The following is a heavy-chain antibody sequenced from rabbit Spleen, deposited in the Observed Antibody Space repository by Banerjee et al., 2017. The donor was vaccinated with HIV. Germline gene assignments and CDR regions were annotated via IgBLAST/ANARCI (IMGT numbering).Heavy chain of an antibody. D-gene: IGHD1-1*01. V-gene: IGHV1S45*01. CDR1: GFSFSSSYY. CDR3: ARDTSSSFSSYGMDL. CDR2: IYADISGST. J-gene: IGHJ6*01. Sequence: QQQLEESGGGLVKPGGTLTLTCTASGFSFSSSYYMCWVRQAPGKGLECIACIYADISGSTAYASWAKGRFTISKTSSTTVTLQMTSLTAADTATYFCARDTSSSFSSYGMDLWGPGTLVTVS.